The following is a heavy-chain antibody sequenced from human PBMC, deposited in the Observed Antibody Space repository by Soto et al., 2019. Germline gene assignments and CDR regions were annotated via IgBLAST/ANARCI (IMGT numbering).Heavy chain of an antibody. J-gene: IGHJ4*02. V-gene: IGHV1-2*02. CDR1: GYTFTGYY. CDR2: INPNSGGT. CDR3: ARDLAKGGGSAGFVY. Sequence: QVQLVQSGAEVKKPGASVKVSCKASGYTFTGYYIHWVRQAPGQGLEWMGWINPNSGGTKYPQKFQGRVTMTRDTSIRTVYMSLTGLKSDDTAVYFCARDLAKGGGSAGFVYWGQGTLVAVSS. D-gene: IGHD2-15*01.